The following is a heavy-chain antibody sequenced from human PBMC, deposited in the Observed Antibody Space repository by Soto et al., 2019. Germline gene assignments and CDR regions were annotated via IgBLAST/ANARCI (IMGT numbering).Heavy chain of an antibody. Sequence: EVELLESGGGLVQPGGSLRLSCAATGFIFTNYAMFWVPKPPGKGLAWVSTIYAGGGTAHYAEPVKGRFTISRENSNNRLYLQLNNLRAEDTAVYFCAKDLIRGDGYVYFDYWGQGTLVTVSS. CDR2: IYAGGGTA. D-gene: IGHD5-12*01. CDR3: AKDLIRGDGYVYFDY. CDR1: GFIFTNYA. J-gene: IGHJ4*02. V-gene: IGHV3-23*01.